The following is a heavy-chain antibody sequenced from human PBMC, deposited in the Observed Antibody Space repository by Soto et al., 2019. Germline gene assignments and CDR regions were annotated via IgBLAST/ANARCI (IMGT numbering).Heavy chain of an antibody. CDR2: MFPGDSDT. D-gene: IGHD6-19*01. CDR3: ARVPDSSLGTMDV. J-gene: IGHJ6*02. V-gene: IGHV5-51*01. CDR1: GDSVTTYW. Sequence: GKSLKLSCKGSGDSVTTYWSGWVRQLPGQGLEWMGVMFPGDSDTRYSPSFQGQVTMSADPSTNTAYLEWSSLKAADSAMYYCARVPDSSLGTMDVWGQGTTVTVSS.